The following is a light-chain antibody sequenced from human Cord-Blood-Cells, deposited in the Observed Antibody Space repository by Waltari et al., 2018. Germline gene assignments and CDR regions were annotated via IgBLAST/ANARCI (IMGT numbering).Light chain of an antibody. Sequence: EIVMTQSPATLPVSPGERATLPCRASQSVSSNLAWYQQKPGQAPRLLIYGASTRATGIPARFSGSGSGTEFTLTISSLQSEDFAVYYCQQYNNWPRTFGQGTKLEIK. V-gene: IGKV3-15*01. CDR2: GAS. CDR1: QSVSSN. CDR3: QQYNNWPRT. J-gene: IGKJ2*01.